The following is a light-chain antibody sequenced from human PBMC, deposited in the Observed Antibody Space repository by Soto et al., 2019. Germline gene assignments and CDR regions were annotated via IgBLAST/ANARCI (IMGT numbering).Light chain of an antibody. CDR3: QQYYSPWP. CDR2: WAS. Sequence: DIVMTQSPDSLAVSLGERATINCKSSQSVLYSSNNKNYLAWYQQKSGQPPKLLIYWASTRESGVPDRFSGSGSGTDFTLTISSLQAEDVAVYYCQQYYSPWPFGQGTKVEIK. V-gene: IGKV4-1*01. CDR1: QSVLYSSNNKNY. J-gene: IGKJ1*01.